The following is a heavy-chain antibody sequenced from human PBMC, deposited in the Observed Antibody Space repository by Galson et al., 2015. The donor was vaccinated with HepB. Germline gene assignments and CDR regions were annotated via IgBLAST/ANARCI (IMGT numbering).Heavy chain of an antibody. CDR1: GFTFSSYW. V-gene: IGHV3-7*01. Sequence: SLRLSCAASGFTFSSYWMSWVRQAPGKGLEWVANIKQDGSEKYYVDSVKGRFTISRDNAKNSLYLQMNSLRAEDTAVYYCARVGGSGLSGYYMDVWGKGTTVTVSS. CDR3: ARVGGSGLSGYYMDV. J-gene: IGHJ6*03. CDR2: IKQDGSEK. D-gene: IGHD3-3*01.